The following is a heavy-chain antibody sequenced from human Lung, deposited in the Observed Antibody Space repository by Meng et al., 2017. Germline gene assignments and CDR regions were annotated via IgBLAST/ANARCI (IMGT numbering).Heavy chain of an antibody. Sequence: VWLQESRPGLVTPSGTLSLTCAVSGGSMTSSTWWSWVRQTPGKGLEWFGEIFHSGSTNYNPPLESRVTISVDKSKNQFSLKVYPVTAADTATYYCARFDISSSGRGDYWGQGILVTVSS. J-gene: IGHJ4*02. D-gene: IGHD1-26*01. V-gene: IGHV4-4*02. CDR1: GGSMTSSTW. CDR2: IFHSGST. CDR3: ARFDISSSGRGDY.